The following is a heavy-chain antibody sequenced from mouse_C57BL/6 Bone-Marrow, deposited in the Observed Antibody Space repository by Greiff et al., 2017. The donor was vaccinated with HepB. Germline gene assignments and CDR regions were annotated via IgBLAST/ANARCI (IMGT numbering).Heavy chain of an antibody. CDR1: GYTFTSYW. J-gene: IGHJ3*01. D-gene: IGHD2-4*01. Sequence: VQLQQPGAELVKPGASVKLSCKASGYTFTSYWMHWVKQRPGRGLEWIGRSDPNSGGTKYNEKFKSKATLTVDKPSSTAYMQLSSLTSEDSAVYYCARSEYDYDGGPPWFAYWGQGTLVTVSA. CDR3: ARSEYDYDGGPPWFAY. V-gene: IGHV1-72*01. CDR2: SDPNSGGT.